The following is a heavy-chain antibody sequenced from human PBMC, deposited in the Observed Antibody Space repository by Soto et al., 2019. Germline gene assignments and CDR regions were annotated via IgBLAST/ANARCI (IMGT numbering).Heavy chain of an antibody. CDR3: ARDLHYYDTSGHYYSFYGLDV. D-gene: IGHD3-22*01. CDR1: GGSISSYY. J-gene: IGHJ6*02. CDR2: IYRSGGT. Sequence: PSETLSLTCTVSGGSISSYYWSWIRQPPGKRLEWIGYIYRSGGTYYNPSLRSRVTISVDRSKNQFSLKLNSVTAADTAVYYCARDLHYYDTSGHYYSFYGLDVWGQGTTVTVSS. V-gene: IGHV4-59*12.